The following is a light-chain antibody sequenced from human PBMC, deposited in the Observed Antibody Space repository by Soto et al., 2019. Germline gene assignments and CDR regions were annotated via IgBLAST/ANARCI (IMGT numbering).Light chain of an antibody. CDR3: QSLGTGIPV. J-gene: IGLJ3*02. CDR2: INYDGTH. CDR1: SGYSTYA. Sequence: QSVLTQSPSASASLGASVKLTCTLSSGYSTYAIAWHQQQSEKGPRFLMKINYDGTHSKGDGFFDRFSGSSSGAERHLTISSLQSEDEADYYCQSLGTGIPVFGGGTKLTVL. V-gene: IGLV4-69*01.